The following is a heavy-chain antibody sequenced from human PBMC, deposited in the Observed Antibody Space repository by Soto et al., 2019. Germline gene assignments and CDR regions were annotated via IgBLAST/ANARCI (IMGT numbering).Heavy chain of an antibody. CDR1: GFTFDDYA. V-gene: IGHV3-9*01. CDR3: AKDVGGGDYGDSVFDY. J-gene: IGHJ4*02. D-gene: IGHD4-17*01. Sequence: DVQLVESGGGLVQPGRSLRLSCAASGFTFDDYAMHWVRQAPGKGLEWVSGISWNSGGIGYADSVKGRFAISRDNAKNSLYLQMNSLRAEDTALYYCAKDVGGGDYGDSVFDYWGQGTLVTVSS. CDR2: ISWNSGGI.